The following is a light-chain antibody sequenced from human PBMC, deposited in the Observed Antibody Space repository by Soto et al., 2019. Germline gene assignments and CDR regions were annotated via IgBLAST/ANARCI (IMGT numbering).Light chain of an antibody. CDR2: EGT. CDR3: CSYAGSATWM. J-gene: IGLJ3*02. CDR1: SSDVGGYNL. V-gene: IGLV2-23*01. Sequence: QSVLTQPASVSGSPGQSITISCTGTSSDVGGYNLVSWYQHHPGTAPKLMIYEGTRRPSGVSNRFSGSRSGTTASLTISGLQAEDEADYYCCSYAGSATWMFGGGTKVTVL.